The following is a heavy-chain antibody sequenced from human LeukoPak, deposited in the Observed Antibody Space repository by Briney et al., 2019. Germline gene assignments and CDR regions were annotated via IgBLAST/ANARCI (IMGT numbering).Heavy chain of an antibody. CDR1: AYTFTSYG. Sequence: SVKVSCKASAYTFTSYGISWVRQAPGQGLEWMGCISAYNGNTNYAQKLQGRVTMTTDTSTSTAYMELRSLRSDDTAVDYCARARITMVRGVIAWFDPWGQGTLVTVSS. CDR3: ARARITMVRGVIAWFDP. J-gene: IGHJ5*02. CDR2: ISAYNGNT. D-gene: IGHD3-10*01. V-gene: IGHV1-18*01.